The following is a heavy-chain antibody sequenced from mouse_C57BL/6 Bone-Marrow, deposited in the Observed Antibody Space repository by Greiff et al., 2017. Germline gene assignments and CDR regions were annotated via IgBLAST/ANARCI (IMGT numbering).Heavy chain of an antibody. Sequence: QVQLQQPGAELVMPGASVKLSCKASGYTFTSYWMHWVKQRPGRGLVWIGEIVPYDRCTNYNQKLKGKFPFTVDKSSSTAYMQLISLTTEDSSVYYCAIEIYYGRTYYSMDYWGQGTSVTVSS. V-gene: IGHV1-69*01. D-gene: IGHD1-1*01. J-gene: IGHJ4*01. CDR3: AIEIYYGRTYYSMDY. CDR2: IVPYDRCT. CDR1: GYTFTSYW.